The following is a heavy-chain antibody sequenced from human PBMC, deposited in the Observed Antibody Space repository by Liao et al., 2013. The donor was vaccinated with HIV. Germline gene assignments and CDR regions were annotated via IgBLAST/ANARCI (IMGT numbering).Heavy chain of an antibody. CDR2: IFYTGST. Sequence: QVQLQESGPGLVKPSQTLSLTCTVSGGSISSYYWSWIRQPPGKGLEWIGYIFYTGSTNYNPSLKSRVAMSVDTSKNQFSLKLSSVTAADTAVYYCAGSGNYYTPYYYYMDVWAKGTTVTVSS. D-gene: IGHD3-10*01. CDR1: GGSISSYY. V-gene: IGHV4-59*01. CDR3: AGSGNYYTPYYYYMDV. J-gene: IGHJ6*03.